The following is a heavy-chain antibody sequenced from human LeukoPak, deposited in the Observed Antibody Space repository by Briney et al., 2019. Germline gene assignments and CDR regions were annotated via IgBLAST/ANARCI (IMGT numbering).Heavy chain of an antibody. J-gene: IGHJ4*02. CDR1: GGSISSGDYY. D-gene: IGHD4-17*01. CDR3: ARPPDSSDYGAAFDF. Sequence: SETLSLTCTVSGGSISSGDYYWSWIRQPPGKGLEWIGYIYYSGSAYYNPSLRSRVTISVDTSKNQFSLKLSSVTAADTAVYYCARPPDSSDYGAAFDFWGQGTLVTVSS. CDR2: IYYSGSA. V-gene: IGHV4-30-4*08.